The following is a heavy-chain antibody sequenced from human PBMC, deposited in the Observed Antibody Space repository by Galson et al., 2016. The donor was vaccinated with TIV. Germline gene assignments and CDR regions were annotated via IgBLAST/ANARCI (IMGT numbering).Heavy chain of an antibody. CDR1: GFTFNNYA. Sequence: SLRLSCAASGFTFNNYAMTWVRQAPGKGLEWVSTISGTGEITVYADSVRGHFIISRDNSKNTFYLQMNNLRAEDTAVYYCAKYLWTYVWSTFDNWGQGTPVTVSS. CDR2: ISGTGEIT. J-gene: IGHJ4*02. V-gene: IGHV3-23*01. CDR3: AKYLWTYVWSTFDN. D-gene: IGHD3/OR15-3a*01.